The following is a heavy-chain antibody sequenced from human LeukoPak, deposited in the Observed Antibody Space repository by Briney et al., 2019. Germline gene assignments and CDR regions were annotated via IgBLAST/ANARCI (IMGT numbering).Heavy chain of an antibody. CDR1: GFTFSSYW. Sequence: GGSLTLSCAASGFTFSSYWMSWVRQAPGKGLEWVANIKQDGSEKYYVDSVKGRFTISRDNAENSLYLQMNSLRGEDTAVYFCVSWTGTINYWGQGTLVTVSS. CDR3: VSWTGTINY. V-gene: IGHV3-7*01. CDR2: IKQDGSEK. D-gene: IGHD3/OR15-3a*01. J-gene: IGHJ4*02.